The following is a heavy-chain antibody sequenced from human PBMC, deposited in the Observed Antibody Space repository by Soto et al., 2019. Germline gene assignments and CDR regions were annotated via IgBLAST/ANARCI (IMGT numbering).Heavy chain of an antibody. Sequence: ASVKVSCTASGYTFTVYYMHGVRQAPGQGLEWMGWINPNSGGTNYAQKFQGWVTMTRDTSISTAYMELSRLRSDDTAVYYCARGEGGPRWGSIDYWGQGTLVTVSS. D-gene: IGHD2-21*01. CDR1: GYTFTVYY. V-gene: IGHV1-2*04. CDR3: ARGEGGPRWGSIDY. J-gene: IGHJ4*02. CDR2: INPNSGGT.